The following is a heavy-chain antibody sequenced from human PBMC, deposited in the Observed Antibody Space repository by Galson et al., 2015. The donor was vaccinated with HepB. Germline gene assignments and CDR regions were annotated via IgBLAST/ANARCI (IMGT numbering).Heavy chain of an antibody. J-gene: IGHJ4*02. V-gene: IGHV1-69*04. Sequence: SVKVSCKASGGTFSSYTISWVRQAPGQGLEWMGRIIPILGIANYAQKFQGRVTITADKSTSTAYMELSSLRSEDTAVYYCARDRGAQSSGYDYWGQGTLVTVSS. CDR2: IIPILGIA. CDR3: ARDRGAQSSGYDY. D-gene: IGHD3-22*01. CDR1: GGTFSSYT.